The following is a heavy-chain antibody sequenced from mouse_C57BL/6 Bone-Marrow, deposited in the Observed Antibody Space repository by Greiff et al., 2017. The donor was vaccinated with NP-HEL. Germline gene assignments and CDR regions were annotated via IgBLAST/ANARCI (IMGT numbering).Heavy chain of an antibody. CDR3: ARTPSYDFYWYFDV. V-gene: IGHV1-22*01. D-gene: IGHD2-4*01. Sequence: EVQLQESGPELVKPGASVKMSCKASGYTFTDYNMHWVKQSHGKSLEWIGYINPNNGGTSYNQKFKGKATLTVNKSSSTAYMELRSLTSEDSAVYYCARTPSYDFYWYFDVWGTGTTVTVSS. CDR1: GYTFTDYN. J-gene: IGHJ1*03. CDR2: INPNNGGT.